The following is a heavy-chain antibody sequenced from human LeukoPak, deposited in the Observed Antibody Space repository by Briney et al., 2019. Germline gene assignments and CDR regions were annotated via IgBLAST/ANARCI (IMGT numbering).Heavy chain of an antibody. D-gene: IGHD6-13*01. CDR2: ISSSSSTI. V-gene: IGHV3-48*02. Sequence: GGSLRLSCAASGFTFSSYSMNWVRQAPGKGLEWVSYISSSSSTIYYADSVKGRFTISRDNAKNSLYLQMNSLRDEDTAVYYCAREAQQLVDLYYYYYYMDVWGKGTTVTVS. CDR3: AREAQQLVDLYYYYYYMDV. CDR1: GFTFSSYS. J-gene: IGHJ6*03.